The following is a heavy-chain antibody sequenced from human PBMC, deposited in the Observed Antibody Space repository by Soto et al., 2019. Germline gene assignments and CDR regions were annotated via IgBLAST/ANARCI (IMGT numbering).Heavy chain of an antibody. D-gene: IGHD2-2*01. V-gene: IGHV3-74*01. CDR3: ARAPWDIVVVPAALDWWYFDL. J-gene: IGHJ2*01. Sequence: TGGSLRLSCAASGFTFSSYWMHWVRQAPGKGLVWVSRINSDGSSTSYADSVKGRFTISRDNAKNTLYLQMNSLRAEDTAVYYCARAPWDIVVVPAALDWWYFDLWGRGTLVTVSS. CDR1: GFTFSSYW. CDR2: INSDGSST.